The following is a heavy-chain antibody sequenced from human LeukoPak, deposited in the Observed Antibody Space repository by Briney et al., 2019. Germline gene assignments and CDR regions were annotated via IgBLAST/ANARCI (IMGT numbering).Heavy chain of an antibody. D-gene: IGHD3-22*01. Sequence: GGSLRLSCTASGFTFNSYAMHWVRQSPGKGLEWVAVISKDGSNKYCVDSVKGRFTISRDNSKNTLYLQMSSLIPEDTAVYYCVKRGYDSSGYYYLGGDYWGQGTLVTVSS. CDR3: VKRGYDSSGYYYLGGDY. CDR2: ISKDGSNK. V-gene: IGHV3-30-3*02. J-gene: IGHJ4*02. CDR1: GFTFNSYA.